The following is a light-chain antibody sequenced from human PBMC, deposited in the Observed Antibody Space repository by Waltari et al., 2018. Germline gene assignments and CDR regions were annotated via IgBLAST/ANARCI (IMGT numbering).Light chain of an antibody. CDR2: WAY. CDR3: QQCYSSPYT. J-gene: IGKJ2*01. Sequence: DIVMTQSPDSLAVSLGERATINCKSSQSVLSSSNNKNYLGWYQQKTGQPPNLLISWAYTSESGVPDRFSGSGSGTDFTLTTSSLQAADVAVYYCQQCYSSPYTFGQGTKLEIK. CDR1: QSVLSSSNNKNY. V-gene: IGKV4-1*01.